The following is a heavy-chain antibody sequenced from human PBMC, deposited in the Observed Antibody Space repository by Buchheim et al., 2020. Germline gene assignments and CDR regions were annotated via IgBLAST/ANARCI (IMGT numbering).Heavy chain of an antibody. CDR2: ISSSGTAI. Sequence: EVQLVESGGGLVQPGGSLRLSCAASGFTFSSYEMNWVRQAPGRGLEWVSYISSSGTAIYYADSVKGRFTISRDNAKNSLYLQMNSLGGDDTAVYYCARDLEATQNFDYWGQGTL. CDR3: ARDLEATQNFDY. CDR1: GFTFSSYE. V-gene: IGHV3-48*03. J-gene: IGHJ4*02.